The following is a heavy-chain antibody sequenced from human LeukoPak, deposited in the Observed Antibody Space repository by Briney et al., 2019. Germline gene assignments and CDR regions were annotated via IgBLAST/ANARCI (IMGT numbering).Heavy chain of an antibody. Sequence: SETLSLTCTVSGGSISSYYWSWIRQPPGKGLEWIGYIYYSGSTNYNPSLKSRVTISVDTSKNQFSLKLSSVTAADTAVYYCARDPRIAATRYGMDVWGQGTTVTVSS. V-gene: IGHV4-59*01. CDR3: ARDPRIAATRYGMDV. CDR2: IYYSGST. D-gene: IGHD6-13*01. CDR1: GGSISSYY. J-gene: IGHJ6*02.